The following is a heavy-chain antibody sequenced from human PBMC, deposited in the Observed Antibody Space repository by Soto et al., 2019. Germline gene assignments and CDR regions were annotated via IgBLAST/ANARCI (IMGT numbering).Heavy chain of an antibody. J-gene: IGHJ6*02. Sequence: GGSLRLSCAASGFTFSSYAMHWVRQAPGKGLEWVAVISYDGSNKYYADSVKGRFTISRDNSKNTLYLQMNSLRAEDTAVYYCARGGPANDFWSGYYEGYYYYGMDVWGQGTTVTVSS. CDR1: GFTFSSYA. CDR3: ARGGPANDFWSGYYEGYYYYGMDV. CDR2: ISYDGSNK. V-gene: IGHV3-30-3*01. D-gene: IGHD3-3*01.